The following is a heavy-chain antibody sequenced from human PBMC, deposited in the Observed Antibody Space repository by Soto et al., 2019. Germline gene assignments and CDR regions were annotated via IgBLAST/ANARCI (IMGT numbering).Heavy chain of an antibody. CDR3: AREGPYSSGLLNYGMDV. J-gene: IGHJ6*02. Sequence: PGGSLRLSCAASGFTFSSYWMSWVHQAPGKXLEWVANIKQEGSEKYYVDSVKGRFTISRDNAKNSLYLQMNSLRAEDTAVYYCAREGPYSSGLLNYGMDVWGQGTTVTVSS. D-gene: IGHD6-19*01. V-gene: IGHV3-7*03. CDR1: GFTFSSYW. CDR2: IKQEGSEK.